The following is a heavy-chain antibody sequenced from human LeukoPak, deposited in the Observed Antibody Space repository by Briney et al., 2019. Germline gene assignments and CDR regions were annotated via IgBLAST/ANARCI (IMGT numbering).Heavy chain of an antibody. CDR3: ARQMYYYFDY. V-gene: IGHV4-59*08. J-gene: IGHJ4*02. Sequence: SETLSLTCTVSGASISGYYWSWIRQPPGKGLEWTGFISDSGSTSYNPSLKSRVTISVDTSKNQLSLKLSSVTAADTAIYYCARQMYYYFDYWGQGTLVTVSS. CDR2: ISDSGST. CDR1: GASISGYY. D-gene: IGHD2-8*01.